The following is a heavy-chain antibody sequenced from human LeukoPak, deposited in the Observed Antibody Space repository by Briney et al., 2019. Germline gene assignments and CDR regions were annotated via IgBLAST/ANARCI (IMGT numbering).Heavy chain of an antibody. Sequence: GGSLRLSCAASGFTFSSYDMHWVRQATGKGLEWVSAIGTAGDTYYPGSVKGRFTISRENAKNSLYLQMNSLRAGDTAVYYCARGAPRGLLYGMDVWGQGTTVTVSS. J-gene: IGHJ6*02. CDR1: GFTFSSYD. CDR3: ARGAPRGLLYGMDV. D-gene: IGHD5-18*01. V-gene: IGHV3-13*01. CDR2: IGTAGDT.